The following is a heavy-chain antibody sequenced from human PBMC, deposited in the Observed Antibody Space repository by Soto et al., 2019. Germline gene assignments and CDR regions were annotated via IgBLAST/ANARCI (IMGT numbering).Heavy chain of an antibody. CDR1: GYTFTNYG. J-gene: IGHJ4*02. V-gene: IGHV1-18*01. CDR3: ARDSPRIAIFGVVPYPFDY. Sequence: ASVKVSCKASGYTFTNYGISWVRQAPGQGLEWMGWISAYNGNTNYAQKLQGRVTMTTDTPTSTAYMELRSLRSDDTAVYYCARDSPRIAIFGVVPYPFDYWGQGTLVTVSS. CDR2: ISAYNGNT. D-gene: IGHD3-3*01.